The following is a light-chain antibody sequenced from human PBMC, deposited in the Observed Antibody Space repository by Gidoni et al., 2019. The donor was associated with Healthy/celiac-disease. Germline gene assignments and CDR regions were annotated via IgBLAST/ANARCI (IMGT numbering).Light chain of an antibody. CDR1: QDISNY. CDR2: DAS. V-gene: IGKV1-33*01. J-gene: IGKJ4*01. CDR3: QQYDNLPFT. Sequence: IQMTQSPSSLSPSVGDRVTITCQASQDISNYLNWYQQKPGKAPKLLIYDASNLETGVPSRFSGSGSGTDFTFTISSLQPEDIATYYCQQYDNLPFTFGGGTKVEIK.